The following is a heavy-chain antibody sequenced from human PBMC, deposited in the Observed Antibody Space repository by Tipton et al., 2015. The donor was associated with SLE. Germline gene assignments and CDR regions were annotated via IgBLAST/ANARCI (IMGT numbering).Heavy chain of an antibody. V-gene: IGHV3-30*02. CDR3: AKDRWVAIGDAFDV. CDR1: GFTFSSYG. CDR2: IRYDGSNK. J-gene: IGHJ3*01. D-gene: IGHD4-23*01. Sequence: SLRLSCAASGFTFSSYGMHWVRQAPGKGLEWVAFIRYDGSNKYYADSVKGRFTISRDNSKNTLYLQMNSLRAEDTAVYYCAKDRWVAIGDAFDVWGQGTMVTVSS.